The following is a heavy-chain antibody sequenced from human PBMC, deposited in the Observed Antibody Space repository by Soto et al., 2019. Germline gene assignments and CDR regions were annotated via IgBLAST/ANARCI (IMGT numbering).Heavy chain of an antibody. CDR3: AVANSGYDPGALPSWDY. Sequence: SVKVSCKASGGTFSSYAISWVRQAPGQGLEWMGGIIPIFGTANYAQKFQGRVTITADESTSTAYMELSSLRSEDTAVYYCAVANSGYDPGALPSWDYWGQGTLVTVSS. CDR1: GGTFSSYA. CDR2: IIPIFGTA. J-gene: IGHJ4*02. D-gene: IGHD5-12*01. V-gene: IGHV1-69*13.